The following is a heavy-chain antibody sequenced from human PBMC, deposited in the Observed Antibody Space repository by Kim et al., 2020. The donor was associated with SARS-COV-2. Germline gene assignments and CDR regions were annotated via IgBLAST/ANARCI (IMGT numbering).Heavy chain of an antibody. Sequence: SETLSLTCTVSGGSISTYYWSCIRQPPGKGLEWIGYISYSGNTNYSPSLKSRVTISVDTSKNQFFLNVTSVTAADTAVYYCARGDYYGSGSYYEWFDPWGQGTLVTVSS. CDR3: ARGDYYGSGSYYEWFDP. CDR2: ISYSGNT. CDR1: GGSISTYY. V-gene: IGHV4-59*01. J-gene: IGHJ5*02. D-gene: IGHD3-10*01.